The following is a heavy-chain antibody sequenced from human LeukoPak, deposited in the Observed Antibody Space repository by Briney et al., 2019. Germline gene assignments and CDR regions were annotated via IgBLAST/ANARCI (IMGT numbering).Heavy chain of an antibody. CDR2: VKQDGTEK. J-gene: IGHJ1*01. D-gene: IGHD2-2*01. CDR3: ATLDSTKSVL. Sequence: QPGGPLRPTCVAAGFMFGRDWISWVRQAPGKGLEWVACVKQDGTEKNYVASVWGRFTVSVDNGKNSLYLQMNSLRAEDTAKYYCATLDSTKSVLWGRGTAVIVSS. CDR1: GFMFGRDW. V-gene: IGHV3-7*01.